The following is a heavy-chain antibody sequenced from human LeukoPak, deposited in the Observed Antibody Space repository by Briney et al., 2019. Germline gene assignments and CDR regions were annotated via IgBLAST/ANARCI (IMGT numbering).Heavy chain of an antibody. CDR3: VRGGVDTALDSDY. Sequence: GASVKVSCKAFGYTFTLYGISWVRQAPGQGLEWMGWISGHSGDTKYAQKVQDRVTMTTDTFTSTAYMELRSLRSDDTAVYFCVRGGVDTALDSDYWGQGTLVIVSS. J-gene: IGHJ4*02. V-gene: IGHV1-18*01. CDR2: ISGHSGDT. D-gene: IGHD5-18*01. CDR1: GYTFTLYG.